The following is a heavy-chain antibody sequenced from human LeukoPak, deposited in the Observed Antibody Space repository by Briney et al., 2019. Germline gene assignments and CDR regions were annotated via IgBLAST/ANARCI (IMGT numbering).Heavy chain of an antibody. CDR2: ISYDGSNK. CDR3: AKARSRTWVQLVLGDFDY. V-gene: IGHV3-30*18. Sequence: GGSLRLSCAASGFTFSSYGMHWVRQAPGKGLEWVAVISYDGSNKYYADSVKGRFTISRDNSKNTLYLQMNSLRAEDTAVYYCAKARSRTWVQLVLGDFDYWGQGTLVTVSS. J-gene: IGHJ4*02. CDR1: GFTFSSYG. D-gene: IGHD6-6*01.